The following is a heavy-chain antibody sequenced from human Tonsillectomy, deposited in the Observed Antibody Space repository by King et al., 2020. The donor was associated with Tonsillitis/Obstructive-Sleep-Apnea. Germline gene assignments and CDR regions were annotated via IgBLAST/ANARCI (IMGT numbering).Heavy chain of an antibody. Sequence: QITLKESGPTLVKPTQTLTLTCTFSGFSLSTSGVGVGWIRQPPGKALEWLALIYWDVDKRYSPSLKGSLTITKETSKNQVVLTMPNMDPVDTATYYCAHKLARPTEYYFDYWGQGTLVTVSS. V-gene: IGHV2-5*02. CDR2: IYWDVDK. CDR1: GFSLSTSGVG. J-gene: IGHJ4*02. CDR3: AHKLARPTEYYFDY. D-gene: IGHD1-26*01.